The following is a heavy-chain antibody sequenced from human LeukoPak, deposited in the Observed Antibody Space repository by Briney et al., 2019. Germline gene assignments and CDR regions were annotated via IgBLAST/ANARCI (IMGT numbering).Heavy chain of an antibody. CDR3: AAAGDSSIFVFDY. Sequence: GTSVKVSCKASGFTFTSSAMQWVRQARGQRPEWIGWIVVGSGNTNYAQKFQERVTITRDMSISTAYMELSSLRSEDTAVYYCAAAGDSSIFVFDYWGQGTLVTVSS. V-gene: IGHV1-58*02. CDR1: GFTFTSSA. CDR2: IVVGSGNT. D-gene: IGHD3-22*01. J-gene: IGHJ4*02.